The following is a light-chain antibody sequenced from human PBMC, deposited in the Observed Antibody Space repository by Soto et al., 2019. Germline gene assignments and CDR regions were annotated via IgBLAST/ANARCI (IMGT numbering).Light chain of an antibody. Sequence: QSVLTQPASVSGSPGQSLTVSCTGTSSDVGGYDYVSWYQHHPGKAPKLIIYEVTNRPSGVSNRFSGSKSGNTASLTISGLQAEDEADYYCNSYTRGTKYVFGTGTKVTVL. V-gene: IGLV2-14*01. CDR2: EVT. CDR3: NSYTRGTKYV. CDR1: SSDVGGYDY. J-gene: IGLJ1*01.